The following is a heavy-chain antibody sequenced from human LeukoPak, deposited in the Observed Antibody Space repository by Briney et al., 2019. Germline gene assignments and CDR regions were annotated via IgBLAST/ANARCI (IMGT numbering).Heavy chain of an antibody. V-gene: IGHV3-53*01. J-gene: IGHJ3*02. CDR3: ARDPGLNAFDI. Sequence: GGCLRLSCTASGFGVSNNYMSWVRQAPGKGLEWVAVIYSGAATFYADAVKGRFSLSRDNSQNALFLQMNSLKVEDSAVYYCARDPGLNAFDIWGQGTMVTVSS. CDR2: IYSGAAT. CDR1: GFGVSNNY.